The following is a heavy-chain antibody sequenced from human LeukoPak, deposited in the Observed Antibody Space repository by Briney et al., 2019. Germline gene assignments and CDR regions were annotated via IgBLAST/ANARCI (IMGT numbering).Heavy chain of an antibody. D-gene: IGHD5-18*01. CDR1: GGSISSSSYY. Sequence: MASETLSLTCTVSGGSISSSSYYWGWIRQPPGKGLEWIGSIYYSGSTYYNPSLKSRVTISVDTSKNQFSLKLSSVTAADTAVYYCARDLGYTYFDYWGQGTLVTVSS. CDR2: IYYSGST. CDR3: ARDLGYTYFDY. J-gene: IGHJ4*02. V-gene: IGHV4-39*07.